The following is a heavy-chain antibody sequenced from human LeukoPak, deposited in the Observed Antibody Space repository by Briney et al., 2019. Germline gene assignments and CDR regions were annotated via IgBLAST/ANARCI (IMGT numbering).Heavy chain of an antibody. CDR2: IGTAGDT. V-gene: IGHV3-13*04. D-gene: IGHD6-13*01. Sequence: GRSLRLSCAASGFTFSDYDMHWVRQVTGKGLEWVSGIGTAGDTYYLESVKGRFTISRENAKNSLHLQMNGLRAGDTAVYYCARANPYSSSWLTFDYWGLGTLVTVSS. CDR3: ARANPYSSSWLTFDY. CDR1: GFTFSDYD. J-gene: IGHJ4*02.